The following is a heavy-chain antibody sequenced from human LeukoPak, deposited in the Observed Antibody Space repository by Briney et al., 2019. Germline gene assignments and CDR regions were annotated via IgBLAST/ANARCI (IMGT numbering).Heavy chain of an antibody. D-gene: IGHD2-2*01. CDR2: INPNSGGT. Sequence: ASVKVSCKASGYTFTGYYMHWVRQASGQGLEWMGRINPNSGGTNYAQKFQGRVTMTRDTSISTAYMELSRLRSDDTAVYYCARVYCSSTSCPNWFDPWGQGTLVTVSS. CDR3: ARVYCSSTSCPNWFDP. J-gene: IGHJ5*02. CDR1: GYTFTGYY. V-gene: IGHV1-2*06.